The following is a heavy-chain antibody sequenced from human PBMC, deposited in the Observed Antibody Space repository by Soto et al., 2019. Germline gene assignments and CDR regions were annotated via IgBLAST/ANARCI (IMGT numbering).Heavy chain of an antibody. J-gene: IGHJ4*02. CDR2: INHSGST. Sequence: SETLSLTCAVYGGSFSGYYWSWIRQPPGKGLEWIGEINHSGSTNYNPSLESRVTISVDTSKNQFSLKLSSVTAADTAVYYCARKYYYGSGSYSPYFDYWGQGTLVTVSS. D-gene: IGHD3-10*01. CDR1: GGSFSGYY. V-gene: IGHV4-34*01. CDR3: ARKYYYGSGSYSPYFDY.